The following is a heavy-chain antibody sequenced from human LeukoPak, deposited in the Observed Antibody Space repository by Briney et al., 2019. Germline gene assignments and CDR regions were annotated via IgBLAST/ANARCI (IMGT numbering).Heavy chain of an antibody. J-gene: IGHJ4*02. D-gene: IGHD3-22*01. CDR3: ARGQNPLIVVVINGYFDY. V-gene: IGHV3-30-3*01. Sequence: PGGSLRLSCAASGFTFSRYAMHWVREAPGKGVEWVADISYDGSNKYYADSVKGGFTISRDNSKNTLYLQMNSLRAEHTAVYYCARGQNPLIVVVINGYFDYWGQGTLVTVSS. CDR1: GFTFSRYA. CDR2: ISYDGSNK.